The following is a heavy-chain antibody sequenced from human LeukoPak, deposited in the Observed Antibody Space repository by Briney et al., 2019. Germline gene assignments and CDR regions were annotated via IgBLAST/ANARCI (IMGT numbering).Heavy chain of an antibody. D-gene: IGHD6-13*01. Sequence: GRSLRLSCAASGFTFSSYEMNWVRQAPGKGLEWVSYISSSGSTIYYADSVKGRFTISRDNAKNSLYLQMNSLRAEDTAVYYCARGEVAAAGGDYWGQGTLVTVSS. J-gene: IGHJ4*02. V-gene: IGHV3-48*03. CDR2: ISSSGSTI. CDR3: ARGEVAAAGGDY. CDR1: GFTFSSYE.